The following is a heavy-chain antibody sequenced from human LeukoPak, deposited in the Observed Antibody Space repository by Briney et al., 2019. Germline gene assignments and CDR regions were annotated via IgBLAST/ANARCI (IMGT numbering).Heavy chain of an antibody. J-gene: IGHJ4*02. Sequence: SVTLSLTCTVSGGSISSYHWSWIRQPAGKGLEWIGHIYTSGNTDYNPSLKSRVTMSVDTSKNQFSLKLNSVTAADTAVYYCARVGDYALKDWGQGTLVTVSS. V-gene: IGHV4-4*07. D-gene: IGHD3-16*01. CDR2: IYTSGNT. CDR3: ARVGDYALKD. CDR1: GGSISSYH.